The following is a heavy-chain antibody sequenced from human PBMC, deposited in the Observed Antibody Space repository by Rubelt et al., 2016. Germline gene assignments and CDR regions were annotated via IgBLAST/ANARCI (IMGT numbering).Heavy chain of an antibody. V-gene: IGHV4-39*01. CDR3: ARAHVPAAPYYYGMDV. J-gene: IGHJ6*02. CDR2: IYYSGST. D-gene: IGHD2-2*01. CDR1: GGSISSSSYY. Sequence: QLQLQESGPGLVKPSETLSLSCTVSGGSISSSSYYWGWIRQPPGKGLEWIGSIYYSGSTYYNPSLRVAASTSVYTSSTQCFLKLGSVTAADTAVYYCARAHVPAAPYYYGMDVWGQGITVSVSS.